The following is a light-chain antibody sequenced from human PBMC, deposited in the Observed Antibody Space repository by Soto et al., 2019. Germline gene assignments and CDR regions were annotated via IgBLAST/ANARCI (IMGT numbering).Light chain of an antibody. CDR3: LQDYNYPPYT. V-gene: IGKV1-6*01. J-gene: IGKJ2*01. CDR1: QGIRND. Sequence: AIQMTQSPSSLSASVGDRVTITCRASQGIRNDLGWYQQKPGKAPKLLIYAASSLQSGGPSRFSGSGSGTDFTLTISSLQPEDFATYYCLQDYNYPPYTFGQGTKLEIK. CDR2: AAS.